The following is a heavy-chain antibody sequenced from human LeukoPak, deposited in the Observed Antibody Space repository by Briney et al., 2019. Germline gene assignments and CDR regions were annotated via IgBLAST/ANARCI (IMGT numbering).Heavy chain of an antibody. CDR3: AKDRDNVYLNGMDV. D-gene: IGHD1-20*01. Sequence: QAGGSLRLSCAASGFTFTNYAMRWVRQAPGKGLEWVSAISGSGDPTFYADSVKGRFTISKDNSKNTLYLQMNSLRDEDTAVYYCAKDRDNVYLNGMDVWGQGTTVTVSS. CDR2: ISGSGDPT. V-gene: IGHV3-23*01. CDR1: GFTFTNYA. J-gene: IGHJ6*02.